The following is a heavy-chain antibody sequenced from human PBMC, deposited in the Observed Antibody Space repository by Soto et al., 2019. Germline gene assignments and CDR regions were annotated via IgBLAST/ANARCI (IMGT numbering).Heavy chain of an antibody. CDR2: IWYDGSNK. Sequence: GGSLRLSCAASGFTFSSYGMHWVRQAPGKGLEWVAVIWYDGSNKYYADSVKGRFTISRDNSKNTLYLQMNSLRAEDTAVYYCARSGPTLPYYYHYMDVWGKGTTVTVSS. CDR1: GFTFSSYG. CDR3: ARSGPTLPYYYHYMDV. J-gene: IGHJ6*03. V-gene: IGHV3-33*01.